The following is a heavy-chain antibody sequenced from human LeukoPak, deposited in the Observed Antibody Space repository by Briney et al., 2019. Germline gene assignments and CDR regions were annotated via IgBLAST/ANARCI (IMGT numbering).Heavy chain of an antibody. CDR2: ISGSGGST. CDR1: GFTFSSYA. CDR3: ARNTEDTAMAYDY. D-gene: IGHD5-18*01. Sequence: GGSLKLSCAASGFTFSSYAMSWVRQAPGKGLEWVSAISGSGGSTYYADSVKGRFTISRDNSKNTLYLQMNSLRAEDTAVYYCARNTEDTAMAYDYWGQGTLVTVSS. V-gene: IGHV3-23*01. J-gene: IGHJ4*02.